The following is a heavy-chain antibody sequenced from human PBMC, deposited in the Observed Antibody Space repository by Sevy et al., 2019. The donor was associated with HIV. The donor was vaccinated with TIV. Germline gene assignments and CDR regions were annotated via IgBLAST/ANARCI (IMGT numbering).Heavy chain of an antibody. D-gene: IGHD6-13*01. CDR3: AKDPVYSPFSSSWSSPGY. CDR1: GFTFSSYA. CDR2: ISGSGGST. V-gene: IGHV3-23*01. J-gene: IGHJ4*02. Sequence: GGSLRLSCAASGFTFSSYAMSWVRQAPGKGLEWVSAISGSGGSTYYADSVKGRFTISRDNSKITLSLQMNSLRAEDTAVYYCAKDPVYSPFSSSWSSPGYWGQGTLVTVSS.